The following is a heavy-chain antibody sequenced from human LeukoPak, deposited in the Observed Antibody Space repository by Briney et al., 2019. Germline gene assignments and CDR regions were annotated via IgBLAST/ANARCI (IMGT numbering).Heavy chain of an antibody. J-gene: IGHJ4*02. CDR3: ARSSGRYFDY. CDR2: IYSGGST. Sequence: GGSLRLSCAASGFTFSSFSMNWVRQAPGKGLEWVSVIYSGGSTYYADSVKGRFTISRDNSKNTLYLQMNSLRAEDTAVYYCARSSGRYFDYWGQGTLVTVSS. CDR1: GFTFSSFS. D-gene: IGHD6-19*01. V-gene: IGHV3-66*01.